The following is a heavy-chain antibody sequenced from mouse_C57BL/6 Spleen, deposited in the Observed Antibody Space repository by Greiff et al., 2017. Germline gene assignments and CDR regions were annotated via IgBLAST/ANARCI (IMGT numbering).Heavy chain of an antibody. CDR3: ARRDGSSYNYAMDY. V-gene: IGHV1-69*01. CDR2: IDPSDSYT. J-gene: IGHJ4*01. CDR1: GYTFTSYW. D-gene: IGHD1-1*01. Sequence: QVQLQQPGAELVMPGASVKLSCKASGYTFTSYWMHWVKQRPGQGLEWIGEIDPSDSYTNYNQKFKGKSTVTVDKSSSTAYMQLSSLTSEDSAVYYCARRDGSSYNYAMDYWGQGTSVTVSS.